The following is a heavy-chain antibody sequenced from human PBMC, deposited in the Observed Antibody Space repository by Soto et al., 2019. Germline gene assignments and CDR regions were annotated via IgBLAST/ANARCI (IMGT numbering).Heavy chain of an antibody. D-gene: IGHD6-13*01. CDR2: TYYRSKWYN. J-gene: IGHJ6*02. V-gene: IGHV6-1*01. CDR3: ARDLGQQLGSPPYYGMDV. CDR1: GDSVSSNSAA. Sequence: SQTLSLTCAISGDSVSSNSAAWNWIRQSPSRGLEWLGRTYYRSKWYNDYAVSVKSRITINPDTSKNQFSLQLNSVTPEDTAVYYCARDLGQQLGSPPYYGMDVWGQGTTVTVSS.